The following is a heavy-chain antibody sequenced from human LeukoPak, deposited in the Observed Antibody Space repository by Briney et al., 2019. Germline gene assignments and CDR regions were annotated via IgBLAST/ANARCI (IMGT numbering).Heavy chain of an antibody. CDR1: GFSVSCNY. J-gene: IGHJ2*01. Sequence: PSVTLSFTGTGSGFSVSCNYWGWIGQGPGKGLKWIGYINYSGSSNYKPSLSSRITISIDTSGNQFSLKLNPGTAAATALYCCAGFGENWVWYFDPSGRCT. V-gene: IGHV4-59*02. CDR2: INYSGSS. D-gene: IGHD7-27*01. CDR3: AGFGENWVWYFDP.